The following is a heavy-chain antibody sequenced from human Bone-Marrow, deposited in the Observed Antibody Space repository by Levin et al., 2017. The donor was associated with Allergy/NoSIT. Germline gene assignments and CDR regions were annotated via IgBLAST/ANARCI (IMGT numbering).Heavy chain of an antibody. D-gene: IGHD2-8*02. CDR3: ARDLECTGGVCADFDY. CDR1: GGTFSSYA. V-gene: IGHV1-69*06. Sequence: VASVKVSCKASGGTFSSYAISWVRQAPGQGLEWMGGIIPIFGTANYAQKFQGRVTITADKSTSTAYMELSSLRSEDTAVYYCARDLECTGGVCADFDYWGQGTLVTVSS. J-gene: IGHJ4*02. CDR2: IIPIFGTA.